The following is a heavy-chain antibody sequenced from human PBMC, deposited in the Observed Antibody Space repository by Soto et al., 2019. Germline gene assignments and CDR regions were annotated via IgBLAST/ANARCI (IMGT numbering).Heavy chain of an antibody. V-gene: IGHV4-31*03. CDR1: GGSISSGGYY. D-gene: IGHD3-3*01. J-gene: IGHJ3*02. CDR3: ARETSIFGVVIPAFYI. CDR2: IYYSGST. Sequence: QVQLQESGPGLVKPSQTLSLTCTVSGGSISSGGYYWSWIRQHPGKGLEWIGYIYYSGSTYYNPYLQSRVTISVDTSKNQFSLKLSSVTAADTAVYYGARETSIFGVVIPAFYIWGQGTMVTVSS.